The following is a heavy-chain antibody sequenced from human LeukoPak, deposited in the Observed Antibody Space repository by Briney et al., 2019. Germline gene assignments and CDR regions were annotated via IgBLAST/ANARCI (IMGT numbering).Heavy chain of an antibody. Sequence: GGSLRLSCAASGFTFSRYWMIWIRQAPGKGLEWLANINQDGSEKYYVDSVKGRFTISGDNAKNSLYLQMNSLRAEDTAVYYCARARSCGGSCYSGAFDIWGQGTMVTVSS. CDR2: INQDGSEK. CDR1: GFTFSRYW. D-gene: IGHD2-15*01. CDR3: ARARSCGGSCYSGAFDI. J-gene: IGHJ3*02. V-gene: IGHV3-7*01.